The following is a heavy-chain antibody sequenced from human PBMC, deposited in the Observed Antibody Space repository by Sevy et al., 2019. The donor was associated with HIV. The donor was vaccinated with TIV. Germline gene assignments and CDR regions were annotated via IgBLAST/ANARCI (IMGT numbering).Heavy chain of an antibody. CDR1: GSTLSRLS. CDR3: ATTKDYYESYGSPFDY. Sequence: ASVKVSCKVSGSTLSRLSMHWVRQVPGKGLEWMASFDPEDGETFYARKIQGRVTMTEDTSTDTAYMELSSLRSEDTAVYFCATTKDYYESYGSPFDYWGQGTLVTVSS. J-gene: IGHJ4*02. CDR2: FDPEDGET. V-gene: IGHV1-24*01. D-gene: IGHD3-22*01.